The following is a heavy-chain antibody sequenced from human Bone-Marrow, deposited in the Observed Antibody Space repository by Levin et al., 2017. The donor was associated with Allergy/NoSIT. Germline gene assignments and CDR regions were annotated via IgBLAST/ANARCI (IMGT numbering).Heavy chain of an antibody. Sequence: PGGSLRLSCAASGFTFSSYSMNWVRQAPGKGLEWVSYISSSSSTIYYADSVKGRFTISRDNAKNSLYLQMNSLRAEDTAVYYCARDPGTSYCSSTSCLDHWYFDLWGRGTLVTVSS. V-gene: IGHV3-48*01. J-gene: IGHJ2*01. CDR2: ISSSSSTI. D-gene: IGHD2-2*01. CDR3: ARDPGTSYCSSTSCLDHWYFDL. CDR1: GFTFSSYS.